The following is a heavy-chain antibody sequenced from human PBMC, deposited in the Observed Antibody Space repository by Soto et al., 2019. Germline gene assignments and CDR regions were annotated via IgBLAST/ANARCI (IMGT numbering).Heavy chain of an antibody. D-gene: IGHD5-18*01. CDR2: IYHSGST. Sequence: SETLSLTCAVSGGSISSTNWWSWVRQSPGEGLEWIGEIYHSGSTNYNPSLKSRVTISVDKSKNQFSLKVNSVTAADTAVYYCARDHPHSYGVYYFDYWGQGTPVTVSS. J-gene: IGHJ4*02. V-gene: IGHV4-4*02. CDR3: ARDHPHSYGVYYFDY. CDR1: GGSISSTNW.